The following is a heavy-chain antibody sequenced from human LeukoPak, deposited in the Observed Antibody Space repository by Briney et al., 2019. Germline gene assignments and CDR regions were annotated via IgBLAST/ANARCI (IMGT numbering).Heavy chain of an antibody. CDR1: GGSISSYY. V-gene: IGHV4-59*08. J-gene: IGHJ4*02. CDR3: ARARGSYLFDY. CDR2: IYYIGTT. D-gene: IGHD1-26*01. Sequence: PSETLSLTCTVSGGSISSYYWSWIRQPPGKGLEWIGYIYYIGTTNYNPSLKSRVTISVDTSKNQFSLNLSSVTAADTAVYYCARARGSYLFDYWGQGTLVTVSS.